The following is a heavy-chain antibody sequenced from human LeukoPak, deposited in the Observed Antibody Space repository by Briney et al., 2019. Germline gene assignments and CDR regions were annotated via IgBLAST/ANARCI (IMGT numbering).Heavy chain of an antibody. D-gene: IGHD1-7*01. J-gene: IGHJ4*02. Sequence: MNPNSCNTGYPHKFQGRLTMTRNTSISTAYMELSSLRSEDTAVYYCARAPSITGTTPPGYWGQGTLVTVSS. V-gene: IGHV1-8*01. CDR2: MNPNSCNT. CDR3: ARAPSITGTTPPGY.